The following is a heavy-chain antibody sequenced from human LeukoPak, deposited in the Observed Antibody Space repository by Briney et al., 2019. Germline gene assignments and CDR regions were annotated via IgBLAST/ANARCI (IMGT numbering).Heavy chain of an antibody. J-gene: IGHJ6*03. Sequence: PSETLSLTCTVSGGSISSSSYYWGWIRQPPGKGLEWIGSIYYSGSTYYNPSLKSRVTISVDTSKNQFSLKLSSVTAADTAVYYCARNSLQPHYYYYYMDVWGKGTTVTVSS. V-gene: IGHV4-39*01. CDR2: IYYSGST. CDR1: GGSISSSSYY. D-gene: IGHD2-15*01. CDR3: ARNSLQPHYYYYYMDV.